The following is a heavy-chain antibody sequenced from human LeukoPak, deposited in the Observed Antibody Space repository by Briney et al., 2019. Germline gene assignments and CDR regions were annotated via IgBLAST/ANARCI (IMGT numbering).Heavy chain of an antibody. J-gene: IGHJ4*02. V-gene: IGHV3-30-3*01. Sequence: PGGSLRLSCAASGFTFSSYAMHWVRQAPGKGLEWVAVISYDGSNKYYADSVKGRFTISRDNSKNTLYLQMNSLRAEDTAVYYCARDYERYCSSTSCYQLYYWGQGTLVTVSS. CDR1: GFTFSSYA. CDR2: ISYDGSNK. D-gene: IGHD2-2*01. CDR3: ARDYERYCSSTSCYQLYY.